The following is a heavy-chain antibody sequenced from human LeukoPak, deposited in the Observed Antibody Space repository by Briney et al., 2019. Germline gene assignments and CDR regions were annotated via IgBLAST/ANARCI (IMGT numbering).Heavy chain of an antibody. Sequence: GGSLRLSCTASGFSFSNYAMNWVRQAPGKGLEWVSAISGSGGSTYYADSVKGRFTISRDNSKNTLYLQMNSLRAEDTAVYYCAKDSVVVTAIRGYYFDYWGQGTLVTVSS. V-gene: IGHV3-23*01. CDR1: GFSFSNYA. CDR2: ISGSGGST. CDR3: AKDSVVVTAIRGYYFDY. J-gene: IGHJ4*02. D-gene: IGHD2-21*02.